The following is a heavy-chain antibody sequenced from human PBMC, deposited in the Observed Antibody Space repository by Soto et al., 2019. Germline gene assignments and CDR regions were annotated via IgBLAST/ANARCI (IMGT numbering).Heavy chain of an antibody. D-gene: IGHD2-2*01. CDR2: INHSGST. CDR1: GGSFSGYY. V-gene: IGHV4-34*01. CDR3: ARGDIVVVPAAPTPGYYYMDV. Sequence: PSETLSLTCAVYGGSFSGYYWSWIRQPPGKGLEWIGEINHSGSTNYNPSLKSRVTISVDTSKNQFSLRLSSVTAADTAAYYCARGDIVVVPAAPTPGYYYMDVWGKGTTVTVSS. J-gene: IGHJ6*03.